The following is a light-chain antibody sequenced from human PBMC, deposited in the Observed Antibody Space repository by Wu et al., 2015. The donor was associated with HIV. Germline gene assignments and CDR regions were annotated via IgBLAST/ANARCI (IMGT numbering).Light chain of an antibody. V-gene: IGKV3-11*01. CDR2: DAS. Sequence: EIVLTQSPATPSLSPGERATLSCRASQSVSSYLAWYQQKPGQAPRLLIYDASNRATGIPARFSGSGSGTDFTLTISSLEPEDFAVYYCQQRREWLTFGGGTRVEIK. CDR3: QQRREWLT. J-gene: IGKJ4*01. CDR1: QSVSSY.